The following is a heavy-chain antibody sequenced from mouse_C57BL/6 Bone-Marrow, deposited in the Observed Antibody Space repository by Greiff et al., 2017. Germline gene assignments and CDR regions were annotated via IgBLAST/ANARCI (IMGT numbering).Heavy chain of an antibody. D-gene: IGHD2-4*01. Sequence: QVQLQQSGPGLVQPSQSLSITCTVSGFSLTSYGVHWVRQSPGKGLEWLGVIWSGGSTDYTAAFISRLSIIKDKAKSQVVNKMNSLQADDTAIKYGAAGDYDRWYFDVWGTGTTVTVSS. CDR3: AAGDYDRWYFDV. V-gene: IGHV2-2*01. CDR1: GFSLTSYG. CDR2: IWSGGST. J-gene: IGHJ1*03.